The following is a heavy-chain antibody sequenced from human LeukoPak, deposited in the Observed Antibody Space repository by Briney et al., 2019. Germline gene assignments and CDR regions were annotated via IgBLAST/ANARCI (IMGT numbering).Heavy chain of an antibody. D-gene: IGHD3-16*02. Sequence: GGSLRLSCAAPGFTFGTYYMSWIRQAPGKGLEWVSYISESGSSTYNADSVKGRFAISRDNAKNSVYLQMNSLRAEDTAVYYCARDRRGNYHYDQWGQGTLVTVSS. CDR2: ISESGSST. J-gene: IGHJ4*02. V-gene: IGHV3-11*04. CDR3: ARDRRGNYHYDQ. CDR1: GFTFGTYY.